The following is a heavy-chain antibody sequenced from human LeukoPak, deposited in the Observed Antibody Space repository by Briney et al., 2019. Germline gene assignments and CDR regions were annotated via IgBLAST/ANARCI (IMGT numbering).Heavy chain of an antibody. CDR2: ISSSGSTI. CDR1: GFIFSDYS. V-gene: IGHV3-48*04. D-gene: IGHD3-10*02. J-gene: IGHJ6*04. CDR3: AELGITMIGGV. Sequence: ESGGSLRLSCAASGFIFSDYSMNWVRQAPGKGLEWVSYISSSGSTIYYADSVKGRFTISRDNAKNSLYLQMNSLRAEDTAVYYCAELGITMIGGVWGKGTTVTISS.